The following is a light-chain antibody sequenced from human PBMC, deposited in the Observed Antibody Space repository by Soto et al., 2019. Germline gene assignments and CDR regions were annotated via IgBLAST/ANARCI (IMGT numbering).Light chain of an antibody. Sequence: QSVLTQPPSASATPGQRVTISCSGSSSNIGSNTVNWYQQLPGTAPKLLIYSNHQRPSGVPDRFSGSKSGTSASLAISGLQSEDEADYYCATWDDSLNGPVFGGGTKVTVL. J-gene: IGLJ2*01. CDR1: SSNIGSNT. CDR2: SNH. CDR3: ATWDDSLNGPV. V-gene: IGLV1-44*01.